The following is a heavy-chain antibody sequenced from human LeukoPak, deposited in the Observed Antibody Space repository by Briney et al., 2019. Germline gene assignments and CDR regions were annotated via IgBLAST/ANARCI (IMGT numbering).Heavy chain of an antibody. Sequence: GGSLRLSCAASGFTFSSYWMSWVRQAPGKGLEWVANIKLDGSEKYYVDSVKGRFTISRDNAKNSLYLQMNNLRAEDTAVYYCARFPERYYFDCWGQGTLVTVSS. D-gene: IGHD3-9*01. CDR3: ARFPERYYFDC. J-gene: IGHJ4*02. CDR2: IKLDGSEK. V-gene: IGHV3-7*01. CDR1: GFTFSSYW.